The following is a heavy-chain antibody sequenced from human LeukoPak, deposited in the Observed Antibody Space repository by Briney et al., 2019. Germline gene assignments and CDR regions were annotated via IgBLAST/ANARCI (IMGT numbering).Heavy chain of an antibody. CDR3: ARSIAAAGYTWFDP. Sequence: GESLKISCKGSGYSFTSYWIGWVRQMPGKGPEWMGIIYPGDSDTRYSPSFQGQVTISADKSISTAYLQWSSLKASDTAMYSCARSIAAAGYTWFDPWGQGTLVTVSS. CDR1: GYSFTSYW. J-gene: IGHJ5*02. D-gene: IGHD6-13*01. V-gene: IGHV5-51*01. CDR2: IYPGDSDT.